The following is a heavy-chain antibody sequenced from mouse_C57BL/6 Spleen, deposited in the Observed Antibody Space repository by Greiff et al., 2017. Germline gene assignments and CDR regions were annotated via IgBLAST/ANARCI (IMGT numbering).Heavy chain of an antibody. V-gene: IGHV5-16*01. Sequence: EVHLVESEGGLVQPGSSMTLSCTASGFTFSDYYMAWVRQIPEKGLEWVANINYDGSSTYYLDSLKSRFIISRDNAKNILYLQMSSLKSEDTATYYCARERDYVSSYGYFDVWGTGTTVTVSS. CDR2: INYDGSST. CDR3: ARERDYVSSYGYFDV. CDR1: GFTFSDYY. D-gene: IGHD1-1*01. J-gene: IGHJ1*03.